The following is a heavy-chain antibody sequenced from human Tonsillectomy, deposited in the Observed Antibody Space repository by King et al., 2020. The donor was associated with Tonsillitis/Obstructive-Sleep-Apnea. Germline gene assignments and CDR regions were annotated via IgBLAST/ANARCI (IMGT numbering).Heavy chain of an antibody. CDR2: INTNTGNP. D-gene: IGHD3-3*01. CDR3: ARHPSPYYDFWSGYTYYFDS. Sequence: QLVQSGSELKKPGASVKVSCKASGYTFTSYAMNWVRQAPGQGLEWMGWINTNTGNPTYAQGFTGRFVFCLDTSVSTAYLQISSLKADDTAVSYCARHPSPYYDFWSGYTYYFDSWGQGTLVTVSS. CDR1: GYTFTSYA. V-gene: IGHV7-4-1*02. J-gene: IGHJ4*02.